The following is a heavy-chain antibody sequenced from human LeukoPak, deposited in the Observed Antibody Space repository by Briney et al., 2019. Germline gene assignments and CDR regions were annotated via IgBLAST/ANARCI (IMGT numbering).Heavy chain of an antibody. D-gene: IGHD5-12*01. V-gene: IGHV4-59*01. J-gene: IGHJ4*02. CDR1: GGSIRSYY. CDR3: ARGGGYSGYDY. Sequence: KSSQTLSLTCTVSGGSIRSYYWSWIRQPPGKGLECIGYISYSGSTNYNPSLKSRVTISVDTSKNQFSLNLSSVTAADTAVYYCARGGGYSGYDYWGQGTLVTVSS. CDR2: ISYSGST.